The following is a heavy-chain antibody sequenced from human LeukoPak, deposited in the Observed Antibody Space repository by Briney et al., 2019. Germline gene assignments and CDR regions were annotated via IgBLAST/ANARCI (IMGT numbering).Heavy chain of an antibody. CDR1: GFTFSSYS. CDR2: ISSSSSVI. D-gene: IGHD2-15*01. CDR3: ASYYSGGSWTGFDP. J-gene: IGHJ5*02. V-gene: IGHV3-48*01. Sequence: PGGSLRLSCAASGFTFSSYSMNWVRQAPGKGLEWVSYISSSSSVIYYADSVKGRFTISRDNAKNSLYLQMSSLRAEDTAVYYCASYYSGGSWTGFDPWGQGSLVTVSS.